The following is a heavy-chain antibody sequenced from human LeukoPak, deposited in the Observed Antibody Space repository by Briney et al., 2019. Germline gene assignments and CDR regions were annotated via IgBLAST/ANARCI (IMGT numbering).Heavy chain of an antibody. J-gene: IGHJ4*02. V-gene: IGHV1-2*02. D-gene: IGHD3-10*01. Sequence: ASVKVSCKASGYTFTGYYVHWARQAPGQGLEWMGWINPNSGGTNSAQKFQGRVTMTRDTSISTAYMELSRLRSDDTAVYYCARDSGERGSGSYLIAYWGQGTLVTVSS. CDR1: GYTFTGYY. CDR2: INPNSGGT. CDR3: ARDSGERGSGSYLIAY.